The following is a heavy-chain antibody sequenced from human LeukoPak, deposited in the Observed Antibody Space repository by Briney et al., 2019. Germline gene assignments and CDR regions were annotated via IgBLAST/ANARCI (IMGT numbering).Heavy chain of an antibody. V-gene: IGHV3-30*02. J-gene: IGHJ4*02. Sequence: GGPLRLSCGASGFTFSNYGMLWVRQAPGKGLEWVAFIRYDGSNKLYADSVKGRFTISRDNSKNTLYLHINSLRAEDTAVYYCVKDNPLDYWGQGTLVIVSS. CDR2: IRYDGSNK. CDR3: VKDNPLDY. CDR1: GFTFSNYG. D-gene: IGHD1-14*01.